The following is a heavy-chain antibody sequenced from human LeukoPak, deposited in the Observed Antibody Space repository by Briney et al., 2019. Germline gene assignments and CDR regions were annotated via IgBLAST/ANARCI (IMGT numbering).Heavy chain of an antibody. J-gene: IGHJ4*02. D-gene: IGHD3-22*01. CDR1: GFTFSSYW. CDR2: IKQDGSEK. V-gene: IGHV3-7*01. CDR3: ARSADSYDSSGPPDY. Sequence: GGSLRLSCAASGFTFSSYWMSWVRQAPGKGLEWVANIKQDGSEKYYVDSVKGRFAISRDNAKNSLYLQMNSLRAEDTAVYYCARSADSYDSSGPPDYWGQGTLVTVSS.